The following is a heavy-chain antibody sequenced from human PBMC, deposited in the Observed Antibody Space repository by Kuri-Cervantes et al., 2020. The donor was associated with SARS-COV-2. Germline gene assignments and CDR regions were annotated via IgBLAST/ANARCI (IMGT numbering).Heavy chain of an antibody. CDR2: ISGSGGSI. D-gene: IGHD6-19*01. V-gene: IGHV3-23*01. J-gene: IGHJ4*02. CDR1: GFTFSSYA. CDR3: ARDPRLADYFDY. Sequence: GESLKISCAASGFTFSSYAMSWVRQAPGKGLEWVSAISGSGGSIYYADSVKGRFTISRDNAKNSLYLQMNSLRAEDTAVYYCARDPRLADYFDYWGQGTLVTVSS.